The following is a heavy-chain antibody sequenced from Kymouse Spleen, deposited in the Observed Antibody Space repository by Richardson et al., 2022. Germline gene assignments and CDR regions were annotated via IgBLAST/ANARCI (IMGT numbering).Heavy chain of an antibody. J-gene: IGHJ4*02. Sequence: EVQLVESGGGLVQPGGSLRLSCAASGFTFSSYWMSWVRQAPGKGLEWVANIKQDGSEKYYVDSVKGRFTISRDNAKNSLYLQMNSLRAEDTAVYYCAREGVYAIRDYFDYWGQGTLVTVSS. CDR3: AREGVYAIRDYFDY. CDR1: GFTFSSYW. V-gene: IGHV3-7*01. D-gene: IGHD2-8*01. CDR2: IKQDGSEK.